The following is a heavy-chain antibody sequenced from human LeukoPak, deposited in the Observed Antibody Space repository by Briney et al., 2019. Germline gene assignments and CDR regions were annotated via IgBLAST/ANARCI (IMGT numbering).Heavy chain of an antibody. V-gene: IGHV4-4*07. CDR3: ARGPSERYYESSGYYYFDY. Sequence: PSQTLSLTCGVSGGSITTTNYWSWVRQSPGRGLERIEPIYTSGSTNYNPSLKSRVTMSVDTSKNQFSLKLSSVTAADTAVYYCARGPSERYYESSGYYYFDYWGQGSLVTVSS. CDR1: GGSITTTNY. D-gene: IGHD3-22*01. CDR2: IYTSGST. J-gene: IGHJ4*02.